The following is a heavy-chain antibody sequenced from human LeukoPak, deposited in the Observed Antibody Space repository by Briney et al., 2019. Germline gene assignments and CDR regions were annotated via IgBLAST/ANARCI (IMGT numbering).Heavy chain of an antibody. CDR3: ARGSEEMTTVTEHPKSCYFDY. Sequence: PSETLSLTCGVSGGSISSTNWWTWVRQPPGKGLEWIGEVHLDGRTNYNPSLESRLTMSVDFSENHISLKLTSVTAADTAVYYCARGSEEMTTVTEHPKSCYFDYWGQGTLVTVSS. D-gene: IGHD4-17*01. CDR2: VHLDGRT. V-gene: IGHV4-4*02. CDR1: GGSISSTNW. J-gene: IGHJ4*02.